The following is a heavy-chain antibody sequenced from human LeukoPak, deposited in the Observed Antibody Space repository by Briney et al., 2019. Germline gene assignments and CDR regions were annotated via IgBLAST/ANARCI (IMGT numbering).Heavy chain of an antibody. Sequence: ASVKVSCKVSGYTLTELSLHWVGQPPGKGLEWMGGFDPKDGETIYAQKFQGRVTMTEDTSTDTAYMELSSLRSEDTAVYYCATIKLWFGELSGGYYFDYWGQGTLVTVSS. CDR1: GYTLTELS. V-gene: IGHV1-24*01. CDR3: ATIKLWFGELSGGYYFDY. D-gene: IGHD3-10*01. CDR2: FDPKDGET. J-gene: IGHJ4*02.